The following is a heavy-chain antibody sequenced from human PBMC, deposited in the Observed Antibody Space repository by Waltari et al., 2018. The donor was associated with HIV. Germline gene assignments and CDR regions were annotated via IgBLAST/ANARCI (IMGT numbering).Heavy chain of an antibody. CDR1: GYPLIRLS. CDR3: VTLYNESPLYSDF. CDR2: FDPKNGKP. D-gene: IGHD3-10*01. V-gene: IGHV1-24*01. Sequence: QLMQPTAALTSTGASVPISTKGSGYPLIRLSMQWVRQGRGQRLEWMGGFDPKNGKPVYSQRFWGRVALAEDTSEDTAFLELNRLTSDDTAVYYCVTLYNESPLYSDFWGQGTLVTV. J-gene: IGHJ4*02.